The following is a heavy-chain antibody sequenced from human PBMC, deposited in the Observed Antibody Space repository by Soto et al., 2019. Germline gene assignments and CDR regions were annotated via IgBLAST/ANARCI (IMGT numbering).Heavy chain of an antibody. CDR2: IIPIFGTA. V-gene: IGHV1-69*13. Sequence: GASVKVSCKASGGTFSSYAISWVRQAPGQGLEWMGGIIPIFGTANYAQKFQGRVTITADESTSTAYMELSSLRSEDTAVYYCARETMATRNFDYWGQGTLVTVSS. D-gene: IGHD5-12*01. J-gene: IGHJ4*02. CDR1: GGTFSSYA. CDR3: ARETMATRNFDY.